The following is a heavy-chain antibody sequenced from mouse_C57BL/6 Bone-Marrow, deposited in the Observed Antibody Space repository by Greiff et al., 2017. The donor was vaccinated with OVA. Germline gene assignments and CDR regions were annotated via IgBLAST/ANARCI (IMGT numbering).Heavy chain of an antibody. Sequence: VQLQQSGAELVRPGASVKLSCTASGFNIKDDYMHWVKQRPEQGLEWIGWIDPENGDTEYASKFQGKATITVDTSSNTAYMQLSSLTSEDTAVYYCTTDYYSSRGWGYYAMDYWGQGTSVTVSS. D-gene: IGHD1-1*01. CDR3: TTDYYSSRGWGYYAMDY. V-gene: IGHV14-4*01. CDR2: IDPENGDT. CDR1: GFNIKDDY. J-gene: IGHJ4*01.